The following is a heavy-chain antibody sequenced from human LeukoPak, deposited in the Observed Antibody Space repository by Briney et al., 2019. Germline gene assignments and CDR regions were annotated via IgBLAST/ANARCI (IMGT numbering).Heavy chain of an antibody. CDR2: IYWNDDK. J-gene: IGHJ4*02. Sequence: KGSGPTLVNPTHTLMLTCNFFGFSLSTSGVGVGWIRQPPGKALEWLALIYWNDDKRYSPSLKGRLTITKDTYKIQVVLTMTNMDPVDTATYYCAHSPTQKTRSLIAAAGLFDYWGQGTLVTVSS. CDR3: AHSPTQKTRSLIAAAGLFDY. D-gene: IGHD6-13*01. CDR1: GFSLSTSGVG. V-gene: IGHV2-5*01.